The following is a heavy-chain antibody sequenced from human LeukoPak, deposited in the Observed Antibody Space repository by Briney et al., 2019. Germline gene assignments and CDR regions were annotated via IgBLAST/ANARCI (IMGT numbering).Heavy chain of an antibody. CDR1: GYSFTSYW. V-gene: IGHV5-51*01. Sequence: GESLKISCKGSGYSFTSYWIGWVRQMPGKGLEWMGIIYPGDSDTRYSPSFQGQVTISADKSISTAYLQWSSLKASDTAMYYCARVGYSSGWYPGDFQHWGQGTLVTVSS. CDR3: ARVGYSSGWYPGDFQH. CDR2: IYPGDSDT. J-gene: IGHJ1*01. D-gene: IGHD6-19*01.